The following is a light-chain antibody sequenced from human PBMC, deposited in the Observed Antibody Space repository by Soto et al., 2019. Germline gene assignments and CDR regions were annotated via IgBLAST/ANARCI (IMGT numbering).Light chain of an antibody. Sequence: AIRMTQSPSSLSASTGDRVTITCRASQGISSYLAWYQQKPGKAPKLLIYAASTLQSGVPSRFSGSGSGTDFTLTISCLQSEDFATYYCQQYYSYPFTFGGGTRWRSN. J-gene: IGKJ4*01. CDR2: AAS. CDR3: QQYYSYPFT. CDR1: QGISSY. V-gene: IGKV1-8*01.